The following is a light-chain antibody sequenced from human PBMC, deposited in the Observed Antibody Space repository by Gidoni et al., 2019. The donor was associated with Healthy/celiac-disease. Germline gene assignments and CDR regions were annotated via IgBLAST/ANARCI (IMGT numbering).Light chain of an antibody. CDR3: MQSIQLPRT. J-gene: IGKJ1*01. Sequence: DIVMTQTPLSLSVTPGQPASISCKSSQSLLHSDGKTYLYWYLQKPGQSPQLLIYAVSNRFSGVPDRFSGSWSGTDFTLKISRVEAEDVGVYYCMQSIQLPRTFGQGTKVEIK. V-gene: IGKV2D-29*02. CDR1: QSLLHSDGKTY. CDR2: AVS.